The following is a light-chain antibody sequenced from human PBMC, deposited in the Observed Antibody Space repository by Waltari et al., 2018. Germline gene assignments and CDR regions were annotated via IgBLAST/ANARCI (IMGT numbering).Light chain of an antibody. CDR3: AAWDDSLSVSYV. Sequence: QSVLTQPPSASGTPGQTVTISCSGTNSNIGRNSVFWYQQLPGTAPKLLIYRDNQGPSGVPDRFSGSKSGTSASLAIRGLRSEDDGDYYCAAWDDSLSVSYVFGSGTKVTV. CDR2: RDN. V-gene: IGLV1-47*01. J-gene: IGLJ1*01. CDR1: NSNIGRNS.